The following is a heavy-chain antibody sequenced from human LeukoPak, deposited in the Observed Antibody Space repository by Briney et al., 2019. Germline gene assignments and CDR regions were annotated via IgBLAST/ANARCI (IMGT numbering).Heavy chain of an antibody. Sequence: GASVKVSCNASGGTFSSYAISWVRQAPGQGLEWMGGIIPIFGTANYAQKFQGRVTITADESTSTAHMELSSLRSEDTAVYYCARAGGDYDILTGYFTYNWFDPWGQGTLVTVSS. J-gene: IGHJ5*02. V-gene: IGHV1-69*13. CDR2: IIPIFGTA. CDR3: ARAGGDYDILTGYFTYNWFDP. D-gene: IGHD3-9*01. CDR1: GGTFSSYA.